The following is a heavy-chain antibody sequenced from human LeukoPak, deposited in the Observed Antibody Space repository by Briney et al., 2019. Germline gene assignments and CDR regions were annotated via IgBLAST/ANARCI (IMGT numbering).Heavy chain of an antibody. CDR3: ARDYNRLPPPLQGPSSSGWYIWHYFDY. V-gene: IGHV1-2*02. J-gene: IGHJ4*02. Sequence: ASVKVSCKASGYTFTGYYMHWVRQAPGQGLEWMGWINPNSGGTNYAQKLQGRVTMTTDTSTSTAYMELRSLRSDDTAVYYCARDYNRLPPPLQGPSSSGWYIWHYFDYWGQGTLVTVSS. CDR1: GYTFTGYY. CDR2: INPNSGGT. D-gene: IGHD6-19*01.